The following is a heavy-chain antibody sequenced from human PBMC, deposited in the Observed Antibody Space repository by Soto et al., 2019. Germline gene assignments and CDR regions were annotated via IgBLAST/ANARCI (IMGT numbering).Heavy chain of an antibody. J-gene: IGHJ5*02. V-gene: IGHV3-7*05. D-gene: IGHD3-22*01. Sequence: PVGSLRLSCAASGFTRSSYWMTWASQAPGKGLEWVANIKQDGSEKYYVDSVKGRFTISRDNAKNSLYLQMSSLRAEDTAVYYCARVTYYDSSGYYRWFDLWGQGTLVTVSS. CDR3: ARVTYYDSSGYYRWFDL. CDR2: IKQDGSEK. CDR1: GFTRSSYW.